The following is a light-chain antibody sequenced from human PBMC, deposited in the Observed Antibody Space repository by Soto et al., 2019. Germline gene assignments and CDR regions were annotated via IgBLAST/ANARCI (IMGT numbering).Light chain of an antibody. CDR1: QSVLYNSDRKNY. CDR2: WAS. J-gene: IGKJ2*01. Sequence: DIVMTQSPDSLAVSLGERATINCKSSQSVLYNSDRKNYLAWYQQRPGQPPKLLIYWASTRESGVPDRFSGSWSGTDFTLTISNLQAEDVGVYHCQQYSRTPTYPFGQGTKLEIK. V-gene: IGKV4-1*01. CDR3: QQYSRTPTYP.